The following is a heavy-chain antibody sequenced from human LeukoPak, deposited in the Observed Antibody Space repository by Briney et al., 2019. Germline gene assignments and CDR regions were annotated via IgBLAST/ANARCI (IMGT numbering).Heavy chain of an antibody. D-gene: IGHD3-22*01. Sequence: PGTSLRLSCAASGFTFSAFWMHWVRQAPGKGLVWVSRINSDDSRTTYADSVKGRFTISRDNAKNTLYLQMNSLRAEDTAVYYCARGLVHDTSGYYSDYWGQGTLVTVSS. CDR3: ARGLVHDTSGYYSDY. J-gene: IGHJ4*02. CDR2: INSDDSRT. V-gene: IGHV3-74*01. CDR1: GFTFSAFW.